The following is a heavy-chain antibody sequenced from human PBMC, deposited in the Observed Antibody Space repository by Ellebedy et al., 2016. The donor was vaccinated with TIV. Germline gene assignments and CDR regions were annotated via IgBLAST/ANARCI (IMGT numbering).Heavy chain of an antibody. CDR2: IIPILGIA. V-gene: IGHV1-69*04. J-gene: IGHJ2*01. D-gene: IGHD5-24*01. CDR1: GGTFSSYA. Sequence: AASVKVSCKASGGTFSSYAISWARQAPGQGLEWMGRIIPILGIANYAQKFQGRVTITADKSTSTAYMELSSLRSEDTAVYYCARPRDGYNKVWYFDLWGRGTLVTVSS. CDR3: ARPRDGYNKVWYFDL.